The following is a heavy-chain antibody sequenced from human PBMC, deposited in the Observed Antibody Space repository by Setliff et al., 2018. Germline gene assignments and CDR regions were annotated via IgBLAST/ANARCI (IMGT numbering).Heavy chain of an antibody. CDR1: GFTFSNAW. J-gene: IGHJ5*02. Sequence: GGSLRLSCAASGFTFSNAWMSWVRQAPGKGLEWVGHTTEYAASVKGRFIISRDDSKNSVYLQMNSLKIEDTAVYYCARDPYNTGGSWGQGTLVTVSS. V-gene: IGHV3-72*01. CDR2: TT. D-gene: IGHD1-20*01. CDR3: ARDPYNTGGS.